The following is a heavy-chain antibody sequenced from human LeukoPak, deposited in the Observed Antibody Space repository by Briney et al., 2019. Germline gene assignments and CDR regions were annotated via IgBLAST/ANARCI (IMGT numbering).Heavy chain of an antibody. CDR3: ARGPLYDSSGYATIDY. Sequence: GGSLRLSCAASGFTFSSYAMHWVRQAPGKGLEYVSAISSNGGSTYYANSVKGRFTISRDNSKNTLYFQMGSLRAEDMAVYYCARGPLYDSSGYATIDYWGQGTLVTVSS. CDR1: GFTFSSYA. J-gene: IGHJ4*02. CDR2: ISSNGGST. D-gene: IGHD3-22*01. V-gene: IGHV3-64*01.